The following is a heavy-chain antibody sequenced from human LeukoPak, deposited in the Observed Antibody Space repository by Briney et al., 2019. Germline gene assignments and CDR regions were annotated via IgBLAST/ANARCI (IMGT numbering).Heavy chain of an antibody. J-gene: IGHJ4*02. Sequence: SATLSLTYNVYGGSFTYYNWTWIRPPPGKGLEWIGEINHRGSTNYNPSLKSRVTISVDTSKNQFSLKLSSVTAADTAVYYCAREREGPYGYLDYWGQGTLVTVSS. V-gene: IGHV4-34*01. CDR3: AREREGPYGYLDY. CDR1: GGSFTYYN. CDR2: INHRGST. D-gene: IGHD4-17*01.